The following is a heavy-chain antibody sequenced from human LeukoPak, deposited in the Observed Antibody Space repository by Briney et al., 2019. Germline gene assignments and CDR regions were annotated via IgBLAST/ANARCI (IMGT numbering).Heavy chain of an antibody. CDR2: IYTSGST. D-gene: IGHD2-8*02. Sequence: PSETLSLTCTVSGGSISSGSYYWSWIRQPAGKGLEWIGRIYTSGSTNYNPSPKSRVTISVDTSKNQFSLKLSSVTAADTAVYFCARDYWYSRSRYGMDAWGQGTTVTVSS. J-gene: IGHJ6*02. V-gene: IGHV4-61*02. CDR3: ARDYWYSRSRYGMDA. CDR1: GGSISSGSYY.